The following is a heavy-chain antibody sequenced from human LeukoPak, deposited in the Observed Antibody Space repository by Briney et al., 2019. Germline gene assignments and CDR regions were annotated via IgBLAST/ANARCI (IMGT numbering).Heavy chain of an antibody. Sequence: PSETLSLTCAVSRGSISSNTWWSWVRQPPGKGLEWIGEIYRSGSTHYNPSLKSRVTMSVDTSKNQFSLKLSSVTAADTAVYYCARDLSGSWYFDYWGQGTLVTVSS. CDR3: ARDLSGSWYFDY. CDR1: RGSISSNTW. CDR2: IYRSGST. V-gene: IGHV4-4*02. D-gene: IGHD6-13*01. J-gene: IGHJ4*02.